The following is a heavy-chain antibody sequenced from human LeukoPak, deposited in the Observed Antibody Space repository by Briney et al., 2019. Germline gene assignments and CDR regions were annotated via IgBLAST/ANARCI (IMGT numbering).Heavy chain of an antibody. CDR2: INPSGHST. Sequence: ASVKVSCKASGNTFTSSYLHWVRQAPGQGLEWMGIINPSGHSTSYAQKFQGRVTMTRDTSTSTVYMELSSLRSEDAAVYYCARNQGPLRGAFDIWGQGTIVTVSS. CDR3: ARNQGPLRGAFDI. D-gene: IGHD1-14*01. V-gene: IGHV1-46*03. CDR1: GNTFTSSY. J-gene: IGHJ3*02.